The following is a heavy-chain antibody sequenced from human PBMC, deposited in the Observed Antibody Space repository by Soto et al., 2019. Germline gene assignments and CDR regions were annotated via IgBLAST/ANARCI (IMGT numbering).Heavy chain of an antibody. CDR3: ARGVGAYYFDY. J-gene: IGHJ4*02. Sequence: QVQLVQSGAEVKKPGSSVKVSCKASGGTFSTHAITWVRQAPGQGLEWLGGISPIFGTTDYARKFQGRVTITAAESTSTVFIELSSLTSEDTAVYYCARGVGAYYFDYWGQGTLVTVSS. V-gene: IGHV1-69*01. CDR1: GGTFSTHA. D-gene: IGHD1-26*01. CDR2: ISPIFGTT.